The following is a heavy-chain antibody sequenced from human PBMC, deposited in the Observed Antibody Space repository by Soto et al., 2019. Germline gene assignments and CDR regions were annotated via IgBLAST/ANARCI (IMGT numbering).Heavy chain of an antibody. V-gene: IGHV1-69*06. CDR3: ATWRTYSGSYCFDY. Sequence: QVQLVQSGAELKKPGSSVNVCCAASGGTFKTYTINWVRQAPGQGLEWIGQIIPMYDSANYAQRFQGRVTISADKSTNIAYMELSGLRSEDTALYYCATWRTYSGSYCFDYWGQGTLVSVSS. CDR1: GGTFKTYT. CDR2: IIPMYDSA. D-gene: IGHD1-26*01. J-gene: IGHJ4*02.